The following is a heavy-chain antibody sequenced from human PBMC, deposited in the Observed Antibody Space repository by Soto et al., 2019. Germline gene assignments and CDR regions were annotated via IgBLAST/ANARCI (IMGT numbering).Heavy chain of an antibody. D-gene: IGHD3-10*01. V-gene: IGHV4-39*01. CDR2: KYYSGST. J-gene: IGHJ5*02. Sequence: QLQLQESGPGLVKPSETLSLTCTVSGGSISSSSYYWGWLRQPPGKVLEWIGGKYYSGSTYYNPSLNSRVTITVDTSKNPFSLKLSSATAADTAVYYCARVWFGECIDNWFDPWGQGTLVTVSS. CDR3: ARVWFGECIDNWFDP. CDR1: GGSISSSSYY.